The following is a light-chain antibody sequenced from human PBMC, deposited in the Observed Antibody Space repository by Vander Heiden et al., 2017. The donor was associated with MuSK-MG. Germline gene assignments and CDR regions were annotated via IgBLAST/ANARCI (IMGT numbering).Light chain of an antibody. CDR3: QQDHSSSA. J-gene: IGKJ1*01. CDR1: ETIGRW. CDR2: KAS. V-gene: IGKV1-5*03. Sequence: DIQMTQSPSTLSASIGDRVTITCRASETIGRWLAWYQQKPGKAPELLIYKASSLESGVPSRFSGSGSGTEFTLTISSLHPDDFATYYCQQDHSSSAFGQGTKVEIK.